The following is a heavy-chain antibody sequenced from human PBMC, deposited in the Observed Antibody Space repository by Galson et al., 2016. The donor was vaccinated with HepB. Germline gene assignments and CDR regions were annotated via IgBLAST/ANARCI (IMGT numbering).Heavy chain of an antibody. Sequence: TLSLTCTVSGGSISSGTYYWGWIRLPPGKGLEWIGNIYYSGSTFYNPSLKSRVTVSVDTSKNQFSLKVNSVTAADMAVYYCASSPSTIASRRFDSWGQGTLVTVSS. CDR1: GGSISSGTYY. CDR3: ASSPSTIASRRFDS. V-gene: IGHV4-39*01. J-gene: IGHJ5*01. D-gene: IGHD6-6*01. CDR2: IYYSGST.